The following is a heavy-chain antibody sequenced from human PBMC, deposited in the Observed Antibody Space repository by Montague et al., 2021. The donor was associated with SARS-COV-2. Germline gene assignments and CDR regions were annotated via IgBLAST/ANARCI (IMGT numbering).Heavy chain of an antibody. CDR1: GFTFSTYW. CDR2: IFGSAAGT. J-gene: IGHJ2*01. D-gene: IGHD6-19*01. V-gene: IGHV3-23*01. CDR3: AKQPGAGAVVYWYFDL. Sequence: SLRLSCAASGFTFSTYWMSWVCQAPGKGLEWVSSIFGSAAGTYYADSVKGRFTISRDNSKNTLYLQMNSLKGEDTAKYYCAKQPGAGAVVYWYFDLWGRGTVVSVSA.